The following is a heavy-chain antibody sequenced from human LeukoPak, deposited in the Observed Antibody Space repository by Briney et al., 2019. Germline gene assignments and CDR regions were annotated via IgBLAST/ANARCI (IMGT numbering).Heavy chain of an antibody. Sequence: SETLSLTCTVSGGSISSGSYYWSWIRQPAGKGLEWIGRIYTSGSTNHNPSLKSRVTISVDTSKNQFSLKLSSATAADTAVYYCARHYRMDYFDYWGQGTLVTVSS. V-gene: IGHV4-61*02. CDR2: IYTSGST. CDR1: GGSISSGSYY. J-gene: IGHJ4*02. CDR3: ARHYRMDYFDY. D-gene: IGHD3-16*02.